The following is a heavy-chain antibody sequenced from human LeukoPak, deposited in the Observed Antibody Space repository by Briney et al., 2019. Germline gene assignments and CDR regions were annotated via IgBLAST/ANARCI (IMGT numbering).Heavy chain of an antibody. J-gene: IGHJ2*01. CDR1: GFPFSSYN. Sequence: GALRLSCSASGFPFSSYNINWVRPAPGEGLEWVSYLSSSSSNIYYADSVKGRFTISRDNAKNSLYLQMNSLRAEDTAVYYCAREPLGSTYYDFWSGPNYWYFDLWGRGTLVTVSS. D-gene: IGHD3-3*01. CDR3: AREPLGSTYYDFWSGPNYWYFDL. V-gene: IGHV3-48*01. CDR2: LSSSSSNI.